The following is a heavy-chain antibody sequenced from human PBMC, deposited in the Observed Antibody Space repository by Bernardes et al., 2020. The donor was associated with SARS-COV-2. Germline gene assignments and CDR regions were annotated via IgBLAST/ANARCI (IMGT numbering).Heavy chain of an antibody. Sequence: GGSLRLSCAASGFTLSNYGMHWVRQAPGKGPEWVAVLSYDGSIKYYADSVKGRFTISRDNPKNTLYLQMSGLSSDDTAVYYCARDDGPSRKNLFSFWYVPYWGQGTLVTVSS. CDR2: LSYDGSIK. D-gene: IGHD6-13*01. CDR1: GFTLSNYG. CDR3: ARDDGPSRKNLFSFWYVPY. J-gene: IGHJ4*02. V-gene: IGHV3-30*03.